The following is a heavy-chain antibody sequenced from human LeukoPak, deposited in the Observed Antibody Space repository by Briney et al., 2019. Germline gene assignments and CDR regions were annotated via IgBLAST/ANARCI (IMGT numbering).Heavy chain of an antibody. J-gene: IGHJ4*02. V-gene: IGHV4-34*01. Sequence: PSETLSLTCGLFGRSIIGYHWNWIRQSPGKGLEWIGEINHSGSANYNPSFKSRVTISLDTSKNQFSLELRSVTAADTAVYYCARDPTTVVSVPCYFDDWGQGTLVTVSS. CDR1: GRSIIGYH. CDR2: INHSGSA. D-gene: IGHD4-11*01. CDR3: ARDPTTVVSVPCYFDD.